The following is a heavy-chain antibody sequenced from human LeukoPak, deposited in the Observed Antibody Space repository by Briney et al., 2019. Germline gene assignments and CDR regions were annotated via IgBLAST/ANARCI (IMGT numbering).Heavy chain of an antibody. D-gene: IGHD3-16*01. V-gene: IGHV4-59*01. CDR2: IYYSGST. CDR1: GGSISSYY. Sequence: SETLSLTCTVSGGSISSYYWTWIRQPPGKGLEWIGYIYYSGSTNYNPSLKSRVTISVDTSKNQFSLKLSSVTAADTAIYYCARGLDRIDYWGQGTLVTVSS. J-gene: IGHJ4*02. CDR3: ARGLDRIDY.